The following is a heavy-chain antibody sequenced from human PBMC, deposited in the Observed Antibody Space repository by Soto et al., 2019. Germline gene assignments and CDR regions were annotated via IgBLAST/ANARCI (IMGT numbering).Heavy chain of an antibody. CDR1: GGSFSGYY. D-gene: IGHD3-10*01. J-gene: IGHJ5*02. Sequence: QVQLQQWGAGLLKPSETLSLTCAVYGGSFSGYYWSWIRQPPGKGLEWIGEINHSGSTNYNPSLKSRVTISVDTSKNQFSLKLSSVTAADTAVYYCARVRPRAVWGAPFDPWGQGTLVTVSS. CDR2: INHSGST. CDR3: ARVRPRAVWGAPFDP. V-gene: IGHV4-34*01.